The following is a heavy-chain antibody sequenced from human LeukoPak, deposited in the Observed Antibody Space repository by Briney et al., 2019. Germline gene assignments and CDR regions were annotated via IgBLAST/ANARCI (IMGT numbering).Heavy chain of an antibody. Sequence: GGSLRLSCAASGFSFSNYWMHWARQAQGKGLVWVTRMNSDGSATYYADSVQGRFTISRDNAKNTLYLQMNSLRAEDTAMYFCANGPNYFDSWGPGTLVTVSS. CDR1: GFSFSNYW. J-gene: IGHJ4*02. V-gene: IGHV3-74*01. CDR3: ANGPNYFDS. D-gene: IGHD5-24*01. CDR2: MNSDGSAT.